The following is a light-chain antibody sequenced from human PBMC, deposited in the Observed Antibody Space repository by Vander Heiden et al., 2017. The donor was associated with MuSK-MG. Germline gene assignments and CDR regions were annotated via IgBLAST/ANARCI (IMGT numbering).Light chain of an antibody. CDR2: SAS. CDR1: QSVGTK. J-gene: IGKJ5*01. CDR3: QQYSDWPPIT. V-gene: IGKV3-15*01. Sequence: DIVLTQSPATLSVSPGERATISCRASQSVGTKLVWYQQRPGQAPRLLIYSASTRATGIPARFSGIGSGTECTLTISSLQTEDFAVYHCQQYSDWPPITFGQGTRLDMK.